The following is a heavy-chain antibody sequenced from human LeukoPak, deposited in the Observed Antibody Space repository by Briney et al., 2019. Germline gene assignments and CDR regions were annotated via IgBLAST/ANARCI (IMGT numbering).Heavy chain of an antibody. CDR3: ARHGKLSASRNWFDP. V-gene: IGHV5-51*01. CDR1: GYSFTSYW. D-gene: IGHD1-26*01. J-gene: IGHJ5*02. CDR2: IYPDDFDT. Sequence: PGESLKIPCKASGYSFTSYWIAWVRQMPGKGLEWMGVIYPDDFDTRYSPSFQGQVTISADKSISTAFLQWSSLKASDTAIYYCARHGKLSASRNWFDPWGQGTLVTVSS.